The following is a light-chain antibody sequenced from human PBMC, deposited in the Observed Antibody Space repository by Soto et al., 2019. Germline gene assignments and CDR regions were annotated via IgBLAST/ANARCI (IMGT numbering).Light chain of an antibody. CDR2: DVS. J-gene: IGLJ1*01. CDR3: SSYTSSSFYV. V-gene: IGLV2-14*01. CDR1: SSDVGGYNY. Sequence: QSVLTQRASVSGSPGQSITISCTGTSSDVGGYNYVSWYQQHPGKAPKLMIYDVSNRPSGVSNRFSGSKSGNTASLTISGLQAEDEADYYCSSYTSSSFYVFGTGTKVTVL.